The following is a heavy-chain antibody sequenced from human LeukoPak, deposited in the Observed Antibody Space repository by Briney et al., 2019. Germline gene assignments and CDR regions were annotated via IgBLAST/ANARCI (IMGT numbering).Heavy chain of an antibody. CDR1: GGSISSYY. D-gene: IGHD2-2*01. V-gene: IGHV4-59*01. Sequence: SETLSLTCTVSGGSISSYYWSWIRQPPGKGLEWIGYIYYSGSTNYNPSLKSRVTISVDTSKNQFSLKLSSVTAADTAVYYCAGYCSSTSCHLVNYWGQGTLVTVSS. J-gene: IGHJ4*02. CDR3: AGYCSSTSCHLVNY. CDR2: IYYSGST.